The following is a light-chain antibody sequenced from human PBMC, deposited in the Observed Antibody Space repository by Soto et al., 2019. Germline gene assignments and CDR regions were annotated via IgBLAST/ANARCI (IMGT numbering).Light chain of an antibody. CDR1: RSNIGNNY. CDR3: EAWDSNLSGGV. CDR2: DND. Sequence: QSVLTQPPSVSAAPGQKVTVSCSGSRSNIGNNYVSWYQHLPGTAPKLLIYDNDKRPSGIPDRFSASKSGTSATLDITGLHTGDEADYYCEAWDSNLSGGVFGGGTKLTVL. V-gene: IGLV1-51*01. J-gene: IGLJ3*02.